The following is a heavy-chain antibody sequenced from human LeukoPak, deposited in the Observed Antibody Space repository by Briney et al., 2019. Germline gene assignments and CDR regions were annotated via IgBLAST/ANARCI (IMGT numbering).Heavy chain of an antibody. J-gene: IGHJ6*03. CDR2: INPDDGST. D-gene: IGHD5-12*01. V-gene: IGHV1-46*01. CDR3: ASDSGYDSPPYYYYMDV. CDR1: GYTFTSYY. Sequence: GASVKVSCKASGYTFTSYYMHWVRQAPGQGLEWMGIINPDDGSTSYAQRFQGRVTMTRDTSTSTVYMELNSLRYEDTAVYYCASDSGYDSPPYYYYMDVWGKGTTVTVSS.